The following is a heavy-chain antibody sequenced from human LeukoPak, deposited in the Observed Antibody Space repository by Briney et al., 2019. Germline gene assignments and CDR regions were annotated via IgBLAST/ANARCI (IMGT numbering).Heavy chain of an antibody. Sequence: EPGPTLVKPTQTLTLTCTFSGFSLTTSGVGVGWVRQPPGKALEWHKLIYWDDDKRYSPSLKSRLTITKDTSKNQVVLTMTNMDPVYTATYYCAHAQYYYDSSGYYLNYWGQGTLVTVSS. D-gene: IGHD3-22*01. CDR1: GFSLTTSGVG. V-gene: IGHV2-5*02. J-gene: IGHJ4*02. CDR2: IYWDDDK. CDR3: AHAQYYYDSSGYYLNY.